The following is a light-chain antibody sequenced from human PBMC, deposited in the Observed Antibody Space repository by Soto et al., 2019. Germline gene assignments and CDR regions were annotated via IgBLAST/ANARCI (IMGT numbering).Light chain of an antibody. Sequence: QSALTQPPSASGSPGQSVTISCTGTSSDLGGYNYVSWYQQHPGKAPKLMIYEVSKRPSGVPDRFSGSKSGNTASLTVSGLQAEDEADYYCSSYAASNNLVFGGGTKLTVL. V-gene: IGLV2-8*01. CDR2: EVS. CDR3: SSYAASNNLV. J-gene: IGLJ3*02. CDR1: SSDLGGYNY.